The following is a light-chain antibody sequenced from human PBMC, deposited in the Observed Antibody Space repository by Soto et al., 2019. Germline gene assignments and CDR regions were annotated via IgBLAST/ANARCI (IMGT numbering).Light chain of an antibody. CDR3: SSYTSSSTLV. CDR2: DVT. J-gene: IGLJ2*01. V-gene: IGLV2-14*03. Sequence: QSALTQTASVSGSPGQSITISCTGTSSDIGAYNYVSWYQQHPGKAPQLIIYDVTDRPSGVSNRFSGSKSGNTASLTISGLQAEDEADYYCSSYTSSSTLVFGGGTKLTVL. CDR1: SSDIGAYNY.